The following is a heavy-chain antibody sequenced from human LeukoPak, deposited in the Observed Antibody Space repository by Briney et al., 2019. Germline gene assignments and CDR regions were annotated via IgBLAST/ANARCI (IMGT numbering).Heavy chain of an antibody. J-gene: IGHJ4*02. CDR2: ISSNGADT. D-gene: IGHD1-14*01. CDR3: ANYRKPQGLDY. V-gene: IGHV3-23*01. Sequence: GGSLRLSCAVSRFAFSTYAMTWVRQAPGQGLESVSTISSNGADTYYADSVKGRFTISRDNSKNTLYLQMTSLRVEDTAVYYCANYRKPQGLDYWGQGTLVTVSS. CDR1: RFAFSTYA.